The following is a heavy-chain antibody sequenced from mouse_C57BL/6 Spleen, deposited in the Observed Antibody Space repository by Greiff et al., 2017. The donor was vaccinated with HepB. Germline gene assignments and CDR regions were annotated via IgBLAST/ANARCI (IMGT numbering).Heavy chain of an antibody. D-gene: IGHD2-4*01. CDR1: GYTFPSYW. CDR2: IDPSDSET. J-gene: IGHJ3*01. CDR3: ARGYDYDEGAWFAY. Sequence: QVQLQQPGAELVRPGSSVKLSCKASGYTFPSYWMHWVKQMPIQGLEWIGNIDPSDSETHYNQKFKDTATLTVDKSSSTAYMQLSSLTSEDSAVYYCARGYDYDEGAWFAYWGQGTLVTVSA. V-gene: IGHV1-52*01.